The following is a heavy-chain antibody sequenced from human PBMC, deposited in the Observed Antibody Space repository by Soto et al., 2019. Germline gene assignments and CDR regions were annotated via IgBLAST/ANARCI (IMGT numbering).Heavy chain of an antibody. CDR3: ARDRGYLAQWDY. CDR2: ISAYNGNT. Sequence: QVQLVQSGAEVKKPGASVKVSCKASGYTFTSYGISWVRQAPGQGLEWMGWISAYNGNTNYAQKLQGRVTMTTNTPTTTADRELRSLKSDDTAVYYCARDRGYLAQWDYWGQGALVTVSS. CDR1: GYTFTSYG. J-gene: IGHJ4*02. D-gene: IGHD2-15*01. V-gene: IGHV1-18*01.